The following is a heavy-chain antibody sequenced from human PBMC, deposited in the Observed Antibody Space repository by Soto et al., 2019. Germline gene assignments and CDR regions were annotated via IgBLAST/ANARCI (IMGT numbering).Heavy chain of an antibody. V-gene: IGHV1-69*02. CDR2: IIPILGIA. D-gene: IGHD3-16*01. J-gene: IGHJ6*02. CDR3: ARGGPRWGDAYYGMDV. Sequence: QVQLVQSGAEVKKPGSSVKVSCKASGGTFSSYTISWVRQAPGQGLEWMGRIIPILGIANYAQKFQGRVTINAGKTTSKGHMELSSLGSEDTAVYYWARGGPRWGDAYYGMDVWGQGTTVTVSS. CDR1: GGTFSSYT.